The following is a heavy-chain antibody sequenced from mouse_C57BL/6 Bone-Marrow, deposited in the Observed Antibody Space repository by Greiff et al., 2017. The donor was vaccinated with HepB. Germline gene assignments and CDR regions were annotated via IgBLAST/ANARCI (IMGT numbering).Heavy chain of an antibody. CDR1: GYTFTSYG. CDR2: IYPRSGNT. J-gene: IGHJ4*01. CDR3: ARCPNYYGSHYAMDY. D-gene: IGHD1-1*01. V-gene: IGHV1-81*01. Sequence: QVQLQQSGAELARPGASVKLSCKASGYTFTSYGISWVKQRTGQGLEWIGEIYPRSGNTYYNEKFKGKATLTADKSSSTAYMELRSLTSEDSAVYFCARCPNYYGSHYAMDYWGQGTSVTVSS.